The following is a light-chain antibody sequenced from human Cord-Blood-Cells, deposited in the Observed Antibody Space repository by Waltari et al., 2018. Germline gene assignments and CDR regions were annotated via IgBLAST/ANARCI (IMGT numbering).Light chain of an antibody. CDR2: WAS. J-gene: IGKJ1*01. CDR1: QSVLYSSNNKNY. CDR3: QQYYSTPRT. V-gene: IGKV4-1*01. Sequence: DIVMTQSPASLAVSLGERATINCKYSQSVLYSSNNKNYLAWYQQKPGQPPKLLIYWASTRESGVPDRFSGSGSGTDFTLTISSLQAEDVAVYYCQQYYSTPRTFGQGTKVEIK.